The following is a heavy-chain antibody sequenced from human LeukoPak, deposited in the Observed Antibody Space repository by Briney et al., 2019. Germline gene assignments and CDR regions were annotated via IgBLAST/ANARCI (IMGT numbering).Heavy chain of an antibody. J-gene: IGHJ3*02. CDR3: AKSNGYGLIDI. D-gene: IGHD3-10*01. Sequence: SETLSLTCAVYDDSFSGYYWNWIRQSPGKGLEWIGEIIHSGGTNYNPSLKSRVTISVDPSKNQFSLKLNSVTAADTAVYYCAKSNGYGLIDIWGQGTMVTVSS. V-gene: IGHV4-34*12. CDR2: IIHSGGT. CDR1: DDSFSGYY.